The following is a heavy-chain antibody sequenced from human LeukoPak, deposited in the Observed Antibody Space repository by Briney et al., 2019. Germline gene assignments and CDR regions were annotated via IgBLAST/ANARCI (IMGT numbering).Heavy chain of an antibody. Sequence: GSSVKVSCKASGGTFSSYAISWVRQAPGQGLEWMGGIIPIFGTANYAQKFQGRVTITADESTSTAYMVLSSLRSEDTAVYYCASTIDIVVVVAATPEYGMDVWGQGTTVTVSS. CDR1: GGTFSSYA. J-gene: IGHJ6*02. CDR3: ASTIDIVVVVAATPEYGMDV. CDR2: IIPIFGTA. V-gene: IGHV1-69*01. D-gene: IGHD2-15*01.